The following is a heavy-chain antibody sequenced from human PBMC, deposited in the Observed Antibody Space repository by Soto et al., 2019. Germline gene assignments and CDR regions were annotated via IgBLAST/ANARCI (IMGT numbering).Heavy chain of an antibody. CDR2: INAGNGNT. J-gene: IGHJ5*02. CDR3: ARGVDWNDNWFDP. V-gene: IGHV1-3*01. D-gene: IGHD1-1*01. Sequence: ASVKVSCKASGYTFTSYAMHWVRQAPGQRLEWMGWINAGNGNTKYSQKFQGRVTITRDTSASTAYMELSSLRSEDTAVYYCARGVDWNDNWFDPWGQGTLVTVS. CDR1: GYTFTSYA.